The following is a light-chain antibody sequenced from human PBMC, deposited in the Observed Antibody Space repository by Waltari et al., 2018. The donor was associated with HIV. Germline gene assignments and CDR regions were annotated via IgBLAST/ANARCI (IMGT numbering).Light chain of an antibody. CDR1: QSVLYSSNNKNY. CDR2: WAS. V-gene: IGKV4-1*01. Sequence: DIVMTQSPDSLAVSLGERATINCKSSQSVLYSSNNKNYLAWYQQKPGQPPKLLIYWASTRESGVPDRFSGSGSGTDFTLAISSLQAEDVAVYYCQQYANSWTFGQGTKVEI. CDR3: QQYANSWT. J-gene: IGKJ1*01.